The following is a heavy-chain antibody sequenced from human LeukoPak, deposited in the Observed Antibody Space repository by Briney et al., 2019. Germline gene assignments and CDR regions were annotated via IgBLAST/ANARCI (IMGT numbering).Heavy chain of an antibody. CDR1: GYGFSSFW. CDR3: ARLTSFADLLTATRRSWFDP. J-gene: IGHJ5*02. CDR2: IFPGDSDT. V-gene: IGHV5-51*01. D-gene: IGHD2-21*02. Sequence: GESLKISCKGSGYGFSSFWIAWVRQMPGKGLEWMGIIFPGDSDTRYRPSLQGQVTISVDKSIDTAFLQWSSLKASDSAIYYCARLTSFADLLTATRRSWFDPWGQGTLVTVSS.